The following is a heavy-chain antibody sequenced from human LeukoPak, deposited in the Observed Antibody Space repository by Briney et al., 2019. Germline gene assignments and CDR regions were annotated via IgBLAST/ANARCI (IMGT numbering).Heavy chain of an antibody. CDR2: IYYSGST. D-gene: IGHD6-13*01. J-gene: IGHJ5*02. Sequence: SETLSLTCTVSGGSISSYYWSWMRQPPGKGLEWIGYIYYSGSTNYNPSLKSRVTISVDTSKNQFSLKLSSVTAADTAVYYCARRSSIAAAGAFDPWGQGTLVTVSS. V-gene: IGHV4-59*08. CDR3: ARRSSIAAAGAFDP. CDR1: GGSISSYY.